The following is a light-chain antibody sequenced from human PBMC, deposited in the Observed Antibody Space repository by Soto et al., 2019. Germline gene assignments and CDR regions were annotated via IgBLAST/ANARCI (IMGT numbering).Light chain of an antibody. CDR1: QSISSW. Sequence: EIQMTQSPSTLSASVGDRVTITCRASQSISSWLAWYQQKPGKAPKLLIYDASSLESGVPSRFSGSGSGTEFTLTISSLQPDDFATYYCQQYNSYWTFGQGTNV. CDR2: DAS. J-gene: IGKJ1*01. V-gene: IGKV1-5*01. CDR3: QQYNSYWT.